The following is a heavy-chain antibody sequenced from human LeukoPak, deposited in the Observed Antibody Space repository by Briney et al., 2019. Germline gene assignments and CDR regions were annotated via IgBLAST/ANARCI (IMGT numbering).Heavy chain of an antibody. D-gene: IGHD3-3*01. CDR3: GRDLRSGYLDY. CDR1: GFIFNNHG. J-gene: IGHJ4*02. Sequence: PGRSLRLSCAASGFIFNNHGMYRVRQAPGKGLEWVAVIYDDGSKEYYADSVKGRFTISRDDSKKMVYLQMNSLRAEDSAVYYCGRDLRSGYLDYWGQGTLVTDSS. CDR2: IYDDGSKE. V-gene: IGHV3-33*01.